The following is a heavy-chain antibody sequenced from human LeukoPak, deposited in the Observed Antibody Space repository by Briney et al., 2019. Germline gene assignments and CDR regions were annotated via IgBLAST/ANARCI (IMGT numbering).Heavy chain of an antibody. CDR3: ARQVAVAGIYWYFDL. V-gene: IGHV5-51*01. CDR2: IYPGDSDT. J-gene: IGHJ2*01. Sequence: GESLKISCKGSGYSFTSYWIGWVRQMPGKGLEWMGIIYPGDSDTRYSPSFQGQVTISADKSISTAYLQWSSLKASDTAMYYCARQVAVAGIYWYFDLWGRGTLVTVSS. D-gene: IGHD6-19*01. CDR1: GYSFTSYW.